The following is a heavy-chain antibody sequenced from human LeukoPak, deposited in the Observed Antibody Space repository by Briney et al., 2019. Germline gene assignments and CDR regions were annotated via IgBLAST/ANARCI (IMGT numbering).Heavy chain of an antibody. J-gene: IGHJ4*02. Sequence: GESLKISCKGSGYTFSTYWIGWVRQMPGKGLEWMGIIYPADSDPRYSPSVQGQVTISADKSISTAYLQWSSLKASDSAMYYCVRHGLGTSWFGFDYWGQGTLVTVYS. V-gene: IGHV5-51*01. CDR1: GYTFSTYW. D-gene: IGHD6-13*01. CDR3: VRHGLGTSWFGFDY. CDR2: IYPADSDP.